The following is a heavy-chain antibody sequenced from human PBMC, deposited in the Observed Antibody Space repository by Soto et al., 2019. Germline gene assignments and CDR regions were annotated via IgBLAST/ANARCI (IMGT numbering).Heavy chain of an antibody. V-gene: IGHV3-21*01. Sequence: PGGSLRLSCAASGFTFSSYSMNWVRQAPGKGLEWVSSISSSSSYIYYADSVKGRFTISRDNAKNSLYLQMNSLRAEDTAVYYCARDRGNYYYYYYMGVWGKGTTVTVSS. CDR2: ISSSSSYI. CDR1: GFTFSSYS. CDR3: ARDRGNYYYYYYMGV. J-gene: IGHJ6*03. D-gene: IGHD3-10*01.